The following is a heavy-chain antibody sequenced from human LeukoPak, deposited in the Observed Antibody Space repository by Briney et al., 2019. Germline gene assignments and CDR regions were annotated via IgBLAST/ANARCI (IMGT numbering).Heavy chain of an antibody. Sequence: GGSLRLSCAASGFTFSSYAMSWVRQAPGKGLEWVSAISGSGGSTYYADSVKGRFTISRDNSKNTLYLQTNSLRAEDTAVYYCAKDVVDTAFPYYYYYYMDVWGKGTTVTVSS. CDR3: AKDVVDTAFPYYYYYYMDV. V-gene: IGHV3-23*01. D-gene: IGHD5-18*01. CDR2: ISGSGGST. CDR1: GFTFSSYA. J-gene: IGHJ6*03.